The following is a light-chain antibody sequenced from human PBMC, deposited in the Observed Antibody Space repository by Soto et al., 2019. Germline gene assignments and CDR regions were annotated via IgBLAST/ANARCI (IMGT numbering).Light chain of an antibody. J-gene: IGKJ1*01. CDR2: DAS. V-gene: IGKV3D-15*01. Sequence: EIVLTQSPATLSLSPGERATLSCRASQTVRNNYLAWYQQKPGQAPRLLIYDASSRATGIPDRFSGSGSGTEFTLTISSLQSEDFAVYYCQQYNNWPRTFGQGTKVDIK. CDR1: QTVRNN. CDR3: QQYNNWPRT.